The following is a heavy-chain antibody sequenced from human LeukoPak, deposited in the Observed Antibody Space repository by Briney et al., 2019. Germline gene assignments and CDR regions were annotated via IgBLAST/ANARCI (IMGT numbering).Heavy chain of an antibody. CDR1: GYTLTELS. CDR2: FDPEDGET. CDR3: ATDPQWELGESAFDI. V-gene: IGHV1-24*01. J-gene: IGHJ3*02. Sequence: ASVKVSCKXSGYTLTELSMHWVRQAPGKGLERMGGFDPEDGETIYAQKFQGRVTMTEDTSTDTAYMELSSLRSEDTAVYYCATDPQWELGESAFDIWGQGTMVTVSS. D-gene: IGHD1-26*01.